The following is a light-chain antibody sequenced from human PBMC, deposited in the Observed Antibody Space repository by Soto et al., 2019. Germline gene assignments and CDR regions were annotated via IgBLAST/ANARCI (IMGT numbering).Light chain of an antibody. CDR3: SSYTSSSTL. J-gene: IGLJ2*01. CDR1: ISDVGGYNY. Sequence: QSALTQPASVSGSPGQSITISCTGTISDVGGYNYVSWYQQHPGKAPKLMIYDVSNRPSGVSNRFSGSKSGNTASLTISGRQAEDEADYYCSSYTSSSTLFGGGTKLTVL. CDR2: DVS. V-gene: IGLV2-14*01.